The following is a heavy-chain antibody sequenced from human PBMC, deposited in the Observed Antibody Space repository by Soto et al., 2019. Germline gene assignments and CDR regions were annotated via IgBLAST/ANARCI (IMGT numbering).Heavy chain of an antibody. D-gene: IGHD2-21*02. Sequence: QVQLQESGPGLVKPSQTLSLTCTVSGGSFSSGGYYWSWIRQHPGKGLEWIGYIYYSGSTYYNPSLKSRVTISVDTSKNQFSLKLSSVTAADTAVYYCARVCGGDCHYGMDVWGQGTTVTVSS. CDR1: GGSFSSGGYY. CDR2: IYYSGST. V-gene: IGHV4-31*03. J-gene: IGHJ6*02. CDR3: ARVCGGDCHYGMDV.